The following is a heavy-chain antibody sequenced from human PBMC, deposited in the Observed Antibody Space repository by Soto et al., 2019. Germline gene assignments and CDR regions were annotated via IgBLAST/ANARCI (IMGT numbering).Heavy chain of an antibody. J-gene: IGHJ6*03. CDR3: ASTSSSGYYYYYMDV. Sequence: SETLCLTCTVSGGSISSSSYYWGWIRQPPGKGLEWIGSIYYSGSTYYNPSLKSRVTISVDTSKNQFSLKLSSVTAADTAVYYCASTSSSGYYYYYMDVWGKGTTVTVSS. CDR1: GGSISSSSYY. V-gene: IGHV4-39*01. CDR2: IYYSGST. D-gene: IGHD6-6*01.